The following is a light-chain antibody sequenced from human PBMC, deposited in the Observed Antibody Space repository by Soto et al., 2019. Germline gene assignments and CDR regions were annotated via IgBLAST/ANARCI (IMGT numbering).Light chain of an antibody. CDR2: GAS. J-gene: IGKJ2*01. CDR3: QQYGSSPGYT. Sequence: ENALTQSPGTLSLSPGERATLSCRASQSVSSSYLAWYQQKPGQAPRLLIYGASSTATGIPDRFSGSGSGTDFTLTISRLEPEDFAVYYCQQYGSSPGYTFGQRTKLEI. CDR1: QSVSSSY. V-gene: IGKV3-20*01.